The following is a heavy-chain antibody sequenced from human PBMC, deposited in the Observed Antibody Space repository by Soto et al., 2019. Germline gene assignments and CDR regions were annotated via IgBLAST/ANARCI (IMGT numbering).Heavy chain of an antibody. Sequence: SXKVSYKSSGTSXNRLPMHFVRQAPGKGIGWMGSLDYEECESSFAHRLQGRLTVKEATSTDTAQMEPSRRMSEDTAVYYSGAGVTTFDYWGQGTLLTVSA. CDR3: GAGVTTFDY. V-gene: IGHV1-24*01. CDR2: LDYEECES. J-gene: IGHJ4*02. CDR1: GTSXNRLP. D-gene: IGHD4-17*01.